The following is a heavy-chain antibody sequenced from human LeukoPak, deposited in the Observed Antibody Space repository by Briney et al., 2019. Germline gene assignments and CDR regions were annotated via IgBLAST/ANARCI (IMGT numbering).Heavy chain of an antibody. J-gene: IGHJ6*03. CDR2: IYYSGST. CDR1: GGSFSGYY. Sequence: SETLSLTCAVYGGSFSGYYWSWIRQPPGKGLEWMGYIYYSGSTNYNPSLKSRVTISVDTSKNQFSLKLSSVTAADTAVYYCARGSVLLSMDVWGKGTTVTISS. V-gene: IGHV4-59*01. CDR3: ARGSVLLSMDV. D-gene: IGHD3-10*01.